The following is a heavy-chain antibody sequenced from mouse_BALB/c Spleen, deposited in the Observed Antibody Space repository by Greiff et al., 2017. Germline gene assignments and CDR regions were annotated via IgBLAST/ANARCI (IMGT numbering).Heavy chain of an antibody. V-gene: IGHV1S81*02. CDR2: INPSNGGT. CDR3: TRSYYRYDVYYAMDY. J-gene: IGHJ4*01. Sequence: VQLQQPGAELVKPGASVKFSCKASGYTFTSYSMYWVKQRPGQGLEWIGGINPSNGGTNFNEKFKSKATLTVDKSSSTAYMQLSSLTSEDSAVYYCTRSYYRYDVYYAMDYWGQGTSVTVSS. CDR1: GYTFTSYS. D-gene: IGHD2-14*01.